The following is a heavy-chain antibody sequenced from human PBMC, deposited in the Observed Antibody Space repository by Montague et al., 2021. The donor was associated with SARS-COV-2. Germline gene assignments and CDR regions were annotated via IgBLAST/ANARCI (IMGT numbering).Heavy chain of an antibody. J-gene: IGHJ5*02. CDR1: GGSISSSSYY. V-gene: IGHV4-39*01. Sequence: SETLSLTCSVSGGSISSSSYYWGWIRQPPGKGLEWIGSIFYSGTTSYNGSLKSRVTLSVDTSKNQFSLKLNSVTAADTAVYTCARHYYPAINRVTRGLTWFDPWGQGILVTVSS. D-gene: IGHD3-10*01. CDR3: ARHYYPAINRVTRGLTWFDP. CDR2: IFYSGTT.